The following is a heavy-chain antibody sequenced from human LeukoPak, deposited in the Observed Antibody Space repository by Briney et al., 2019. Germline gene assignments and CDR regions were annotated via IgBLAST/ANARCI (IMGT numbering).Heavy chain of an antibody. CDR2: ILGGGTT. Sequence: GGSLRLSCAASGFTVSSNHMTWVRQAPGKGLEWVSLILGGGTTYYADSVKGIFTISRDNSENTLYLQMNSLRADDTAVYYCARAYSNAFHIWGQGTMVTVSS. V-gene: IGHV3-66*01. CDR3: ARAYSNAFHI. J-gene: IGHJ3*02. D-gene: IGHD2-15*01. CDR1: GFTVSSNH.